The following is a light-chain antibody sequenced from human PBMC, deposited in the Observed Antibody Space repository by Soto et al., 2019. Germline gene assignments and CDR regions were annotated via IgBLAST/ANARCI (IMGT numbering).Light chain of an antibody. CDR1: QSISSW. CDR2: DAS. J-gene: IGKJ1*01. Sequence: DIQMTQSPSTLSASVGDRVTITCRASQSISSWLAWYQQKPGKAPKRLIYDASSLESGVPSRFSGSGSGTKFTLTISSLQHDDFATYYCQQYNSFAWTFGQGTKVEIK. CDR3: QQYNSFAWT. V-gene: IGKV1-5*01.